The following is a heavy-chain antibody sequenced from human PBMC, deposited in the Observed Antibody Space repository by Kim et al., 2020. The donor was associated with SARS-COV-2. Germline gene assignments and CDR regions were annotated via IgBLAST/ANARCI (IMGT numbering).Heavy chain of an antibody. CDR3: ARDRSYGDYPEYYCMDV. J-gene: IGHJ6*02. D-gene: IGHD4-17*01. Sequence: VKGRFTIPRDNAKNSLYLQMNSLGVEDTAVYYCARDRSYGDYPEYYCMDVWGQGTTVTVSS. V-gene: IGHV3-11*04.